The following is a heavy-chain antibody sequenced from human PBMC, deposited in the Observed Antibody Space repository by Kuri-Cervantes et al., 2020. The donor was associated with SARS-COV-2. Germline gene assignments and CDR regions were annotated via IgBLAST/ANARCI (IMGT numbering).Heavy chain of an antibody. J-gene: IGHJ6*03. CDR1: GGTFSSYA. D-gene: IGHD3-3*01. V-gene: IGHV1-69*04. CDR3: ARGGLGITIFGVVTNSNYYYYYMDV. Sequence: SVKVSCKASGGTFSSYAISWVRQAPGQGLEWMGRIIPIRDIENYALKFQGRVTLTADKSSNTAYMELSSLRSEDTAVYYCARGGLGITIFGVVTNSNYYYYYMDVWGKGTTVTVSS. CDR2: IIPIRDIE.